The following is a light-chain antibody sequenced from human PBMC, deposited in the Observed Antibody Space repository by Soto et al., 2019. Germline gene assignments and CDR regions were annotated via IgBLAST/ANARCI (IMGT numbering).Light chain of an antibody. Sequence: DVQMTQSPSSLSASVGDRVTITCRASQGISSFLAWYQQIPGKVPKLLIYSASTLQSGVPSRFSGRCSGTDFTLTISSLQPEDVAIYYCQKYNSGPLTFGGGTKVDIK. J-gene: IGKJ4*01. CDR3: QKYNSGPLT. V-gene: IGKV1-27*01. CDR2: SAS. CDR1: QGISSF.